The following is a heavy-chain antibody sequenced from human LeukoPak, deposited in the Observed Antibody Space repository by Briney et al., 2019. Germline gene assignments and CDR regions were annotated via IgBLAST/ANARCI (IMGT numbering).Heavy chain of an antibody. V-gene: IGHV3-7*01. J-gene: IGHJ5*02. CDR2: IQQDGSVQ. Sequence: QPGGSLRLSCAASRFTFSTYWMGWVRQAPGKGLEWVATIQQDGSVQHYLDSVKGRFTISRDNGKNSLYLQMNTLRAEDTAVYYCAGARGWEFSSWGQGTLVTVSS. CDR1: RFTFSTYW. CDR3: AGARGWEFSS. D-gene: IGHD1-26*01.